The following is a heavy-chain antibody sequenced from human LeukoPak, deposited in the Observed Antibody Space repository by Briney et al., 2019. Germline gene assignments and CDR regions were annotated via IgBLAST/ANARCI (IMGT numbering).Heavy chain of an antibody. CDR3: ARDSSYYYDSSALKY. Sequence: TGGSLRLSCAASGYWMSWVRQAPGKGLEWVANIKQDGSEKYYVDSVKGRFTISRDNAKNSLYLQMNSLRAEDTAVYYCARDSSYYYDSSALKYWGQGTLVTVSS. J-gene: IGHJ4*02. V-gene: IGHV3-7*01. D-gene: IGHD3-22*01. CDR1: GYW. CDR2: IKQDGSEK.